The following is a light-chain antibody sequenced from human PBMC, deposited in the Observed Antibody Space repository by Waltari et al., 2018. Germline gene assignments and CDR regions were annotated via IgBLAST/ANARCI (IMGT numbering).Light chain of an antibody. V-gene: IGKV3-15*01. CDR1: QSVSSS. Sequence: EIVMTQSPATLSVSPGERATLPCSASQSVSSSLAWYQQQPDQAPRLLIYGASTRATGIPARFSGSGSGTEFTLTISSLQSEDFAVYYCQQYNNWPPLTFGGGTKVEIK. CDR3: QQYNNWPPLT. CDR2: GAS. J-gene: IGKJ4*01.